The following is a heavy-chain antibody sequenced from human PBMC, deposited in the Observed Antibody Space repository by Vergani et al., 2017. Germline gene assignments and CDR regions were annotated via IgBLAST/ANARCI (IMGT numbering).Heavy chain of an antibody. J-gene: IGHJ4*02. CDR1: GYTFTSYG. V-gene: IGHV1-18*01. CDR2: ISAYNGNT. D-gene: IGHD1-1*01. Sequence: QVQLVQSGAEVKKPGASVKVSCKASGYTFTSYGISWVRQAPGQGLEWMGWISAYNGNTNYAQKLQGRVTMTTDTSKSTAYMELRSLISDDTAVDYCARDKGFWRTGTTSGPNAYWGQGTLVTVSS. CDR3: ARDKGFWRTGTTSGPNAY.